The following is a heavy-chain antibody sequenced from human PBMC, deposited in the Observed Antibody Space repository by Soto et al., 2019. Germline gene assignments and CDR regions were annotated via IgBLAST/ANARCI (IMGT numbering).Heavy chain of an antibody. V-gene: IGHV3-15*01. CDR3: TTDLPSGN. CDR2: ITTKTDVGPT. D-gene: IGHD3-10*01. J-gene: IGHJ4*02. CDR1: GFSFSNAW. Sequence: VGSLRLSCAASGFSFSNAWMSWVRQAPGKGLEWVGRITTKTDVGPTDYAAPVNGRFTILRDDSKNTLYLLMNSLKTEDTAVYYCTTDLPSGNWGQGTLVTVSS.